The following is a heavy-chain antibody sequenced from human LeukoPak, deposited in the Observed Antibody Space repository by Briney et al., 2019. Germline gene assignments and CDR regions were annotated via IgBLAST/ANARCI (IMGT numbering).Heavy chain of an antibody. J-gene: IGHJ4*02. CDR3: AREPPPPSKWLRFFSWADY. V-gene: IGHV1-69*04. CDR1: GGTFSSYA. CDR2: IIPILGIA. Sequence: SVKVSCKASGGTFSSYAISWVRQAPGQGLEWMGRIIPILGIANYAQKFQGRVTITADKSTSTAYMELSSLRSEDTAVYYCAREPPPPSKWLRFFSWADYWGQGTLVTVSS. D-gene: IGHD5-12*01.